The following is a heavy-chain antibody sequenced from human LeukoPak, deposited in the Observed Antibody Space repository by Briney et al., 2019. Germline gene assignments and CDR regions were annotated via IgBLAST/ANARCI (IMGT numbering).Heavy chain of an antibody. V-gene: IGHV4-34*01. D-gene: IGHD2-2*02. Sequence: SETLSLTCAVYGGSFSGYYWSWIRQTPGKGLEWIGEINHSGSTNYNPSLKSRVTISVDTSKNQFSLRLSSVTAADTAVYYCARALGYCSSTSCYTNWFDPWGQGTLVTVSS. J-gene: IGHJ5*02. CDR1: GGSFSGYY. CDR3: ARALGYCSSTSCYTNWFDP. CDR2: INHSGST.